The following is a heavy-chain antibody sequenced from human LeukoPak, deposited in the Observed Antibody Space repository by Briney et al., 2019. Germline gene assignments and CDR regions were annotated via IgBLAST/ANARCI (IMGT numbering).Heavy chain of an antibody. CDR1: GFAVSSNY. CDR2: IYPNGDA. D-gene: IGHD4-17*01. Sequence: GGSLRLSCAASGFAVSSNYMNWVRQAPGKGLEWVSVIYPNGDAYYAGSLKGRFTISRDTSKNTMYLQMNSLSAEDTAVYYCASAYYGDYGGYWGQGTLVTVSS. J-gene: IGHJ4*02. V-gene: IGHV3-66*01. CDR3: ASAYYGDYGGY.